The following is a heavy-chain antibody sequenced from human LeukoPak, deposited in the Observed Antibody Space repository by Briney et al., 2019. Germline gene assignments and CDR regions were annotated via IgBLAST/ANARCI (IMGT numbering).Heavy chain of an antibody. J-gene: IGHJ6*03. V-gene: IGHV1-2*02. CDR3: ARDQVPSRYYYYMDV. CDR2: INPNSGGI. CDR1: GYTFTGYY. Sequence: ASVKVSCKASGYTFTGYYMHWVRQAPGQGLEWMGWINPNSGGINYAQKLQGRVTMTRETSISTAYMELSRLRSDDTAVYYCARDQVPSRYYYYMDVWGKGTTVTVSS.